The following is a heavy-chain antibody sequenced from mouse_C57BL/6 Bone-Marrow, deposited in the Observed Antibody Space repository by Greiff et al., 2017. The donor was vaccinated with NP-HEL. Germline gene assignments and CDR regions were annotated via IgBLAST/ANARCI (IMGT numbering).Heavy chain of an antibody. CDR3: ARFYYGSSYPSFYYFDY. V-gene: IGHV1-64*01. J-gene: IGHJ2*01. D-gene: IGHD1-1*01. Sequence: QVQLKESGAELVKPGASVKLSCKASGYTFTSYWMHWVKQRPGQGLEWIGMIHPNSGSTNYNEKFKSKATLTVDKSSSTAYMQLSSLTSEDSAVYYCARFYYGSSYPSFYYFDYWGQGTTLTVSS. CDR1: GYTFTSYW. CDR2: IHPNSGST.